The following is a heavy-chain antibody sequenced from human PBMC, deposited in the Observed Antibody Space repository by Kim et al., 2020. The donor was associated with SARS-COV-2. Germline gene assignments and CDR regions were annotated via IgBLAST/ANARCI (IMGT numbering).Heavy chain of an antibody. V-gene: IGHV3-33*03. D-gene: IGHD2-21*02. J-gene: IGHJ4*02. CDR2: IWYDGSNK. CDR3: AKEGPPYCGGDCYIYFDH. CDR1: GFTFSSYG. Sequence: GGSLRLSCAASGFTFSSYGMHWVRQAPGKGLEWVAVIWYDGSNKYYADSEKGRFTISRDNSKNTLYLQMNSLRVEDTAVYYCAKEGPPYCGGDCYIYFDHWGQGTLVTVSS.